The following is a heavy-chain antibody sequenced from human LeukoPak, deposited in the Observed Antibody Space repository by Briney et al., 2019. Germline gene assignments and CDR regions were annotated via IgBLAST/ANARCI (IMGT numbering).Heavy chain of an antibody. V-gene: IGHV4-4*08. Sequence: PSETLSLTCTVSDDSISSYYWSWIRQPPGKALECIGYIYINGDTNSNPSLKSRVTMSLDTSQKQFSLQLRSVAAADTAVYFCARAARVFDHWGQGLLVTVSS. CDR2: IYINGDT. CDR1: DDSISSYY. D-gene: IGHD2-15*01. J-gene: IGHJ4*02. CDR3: ARAARVFDH.